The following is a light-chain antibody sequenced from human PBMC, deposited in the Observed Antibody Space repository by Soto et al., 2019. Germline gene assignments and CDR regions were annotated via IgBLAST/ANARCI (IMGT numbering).Light chain of an antibody. CDR3: QHYNNCPPIT. V-gene: IGKV3-15*01. J-gene: IGKJ5*01. CDR2: DSS. Sequence: EVMMTQSPATLSVSPGERATLSCRASESVSRNLAWYQQKPGQAPRLLIYDSSTRATGIPDKFSGGWSGTEFTLTISSLQSEYFVVYYCQHYNNCPPITFARGTRLEI. CDR1: ESVSRN.